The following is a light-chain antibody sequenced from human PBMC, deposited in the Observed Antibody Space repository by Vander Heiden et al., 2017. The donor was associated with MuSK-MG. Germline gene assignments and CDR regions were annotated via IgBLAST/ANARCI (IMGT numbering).Light chain of an antibody. CDR1: SSDVGGYNL. CDR2: EGS. Sequence: QSALTHPASVSGPPGQSITLSCTGTSSDVGGYNLVSWYQHHPGKAPKLMIYEGSKRPSGVSNRFSGSKSGNTASLTISGLQAEDEADYYCCSYAGSSTFVFGTGTKVTVL. CDR3: CSYAGSSTFV. V-gene: IGLV2-23*01. J-gene: IGLJ1*01.